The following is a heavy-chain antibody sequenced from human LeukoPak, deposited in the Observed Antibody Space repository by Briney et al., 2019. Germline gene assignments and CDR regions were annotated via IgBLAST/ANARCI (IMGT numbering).Heavy chain of an antibody. J-gene: IGHJ4*02. Sequence: PGGSLRLSCAASGFTFSSYWMHWVRQAPGEGLVWVSRINTDGSTTSYADSVKGRFTISRDNSKNTLYLQMSGLRAEDTAVYYCARVHSSGYYLSAFDHWGQGTLVTVSS. CDR2: INTDGSTT. CDR1: GFTFSSYW. V-gene: IGHV3-74*01. CDR3: ARVHSSGYYLSAFDH. D-gene: IGHD3-22*01.